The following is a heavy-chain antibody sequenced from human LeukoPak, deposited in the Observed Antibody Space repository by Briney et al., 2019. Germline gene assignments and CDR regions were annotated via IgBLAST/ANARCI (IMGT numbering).Heavy chain of an antibody. CDR2: ISDTGFTT. D-gene: IGHD5-18*01. Sequence: PGGSLRLSCAASGFIINDYYMTWIRQTPGKGLEWISDISDTGFTTQYADSVKGRFTISRDNAKNSLYLQMNSLRAEDTAVYYCARDRSRGLLDAFDIWGQGTMVTVSS. V-gene: IGHV3-11*04. J-gene: IGHJ3*02. CDR3: ARDRSRGLLDAFDI. CDR1: GFIINDYY.